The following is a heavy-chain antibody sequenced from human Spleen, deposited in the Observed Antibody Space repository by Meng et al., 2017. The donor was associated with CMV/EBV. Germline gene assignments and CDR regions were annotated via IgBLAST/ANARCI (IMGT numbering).Heavy chain of an antibody. Sequence: SGNTLTELSIHWMRQAPGKGPEWMGGFDPEEGETIYAQKFQGRVTMTEDTSTDTAHMELNSLTSEDTAVYYCTPDVSGNHLSVRVNPWGQGTLVTVSS. D-gene: IGHD1-14*01. CDR3: TPDVSGNHLSVRVNP. V-gene: IGHV1-24*01. J-gene: IGHJ5*02. CDR1: GNTLTELS. CDR2: FDPEEGET.